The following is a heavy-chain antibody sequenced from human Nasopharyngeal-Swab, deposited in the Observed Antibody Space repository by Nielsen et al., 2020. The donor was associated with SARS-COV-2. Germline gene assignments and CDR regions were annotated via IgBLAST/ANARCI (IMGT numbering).Heavy chain of an antibody. CDR3: ARAQRGLAATIFYDYMDV. CDR2: IYHGGNT. V-gene: IGHV4-4*02. J-gene: IGHJ6*03. D-gene: IGHD6-25*01. Sequence: SETLSLTCDFSGCSIIISNWWTWVRQPPGKGLEWIGEIYHGGNTNYNPSLKSRVSISVDKSKNQFSLKLTSVTATDTAVYYCARAQRGLAATIFYDYMDVWGKGTTVTVSS. CDR1: GCSIIISNW.